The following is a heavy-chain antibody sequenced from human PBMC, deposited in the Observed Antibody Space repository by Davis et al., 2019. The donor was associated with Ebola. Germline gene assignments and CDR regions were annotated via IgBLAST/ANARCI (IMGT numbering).Heavy chain of an antibody. D-gene: IGHD2-2*02. CDR1: GFTFSDYY. Sequence: HTGGSLRLSCAASGFTFSDYYMSWIRQAPGKGLVWVSRINSDGSSTSYADSVKGRFTISRDNAKNTLYLQMNSLRAEDTAVYYCARGRYCSSTSCYTAFVGYWGQGTLVTVSS. CDR3: ARGRYCSSTSCYTAFVGY. J-gene: IGHJ4*02. CDR2: INSDGSST. V-gene: IGHV3-74*01.